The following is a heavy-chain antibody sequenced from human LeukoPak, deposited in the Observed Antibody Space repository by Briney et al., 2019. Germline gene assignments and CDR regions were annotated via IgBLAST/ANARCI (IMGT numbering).Heavy chain of an antibody. V-gene: IGHV4-59*01. D-gene: IGHD1-26*01. CDR3: ARAGWALLSYFDY. Sequence: SETLSLTCTVSGGSISSYYWSWIRQPPGKGLEWIGYIYYSGSTNYNPSLKSRVTISVDTSKNQFSLKLSSVTAADTAVYYCARAGWALLSYFDYWGQGTLVTVSS. CDR1: GGSISSYY. CDR2: IYYSGST. J-gene: IGHJ4*02.